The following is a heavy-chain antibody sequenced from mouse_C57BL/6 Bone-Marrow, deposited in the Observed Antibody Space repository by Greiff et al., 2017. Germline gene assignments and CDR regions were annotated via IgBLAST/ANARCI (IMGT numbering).Heavy chain of an antibody. V-gene: IGHV5-6*02. Sequence: DVQLQESGGDLVKPGGSLKLSCAASGFTFSSYGMSWVRQTPDKRLEWVATISSGGSYTYYPDSVKGRVTISRDNAKNTLYLQMSSLKSEDTAMYYCARREDYFDYWGQGTTLTVSS. CDR1: GFTFSSYG. CDR2: ISSGGSYT. J-gene: IGHJ2*01. CDR3: ARREDYFDY.